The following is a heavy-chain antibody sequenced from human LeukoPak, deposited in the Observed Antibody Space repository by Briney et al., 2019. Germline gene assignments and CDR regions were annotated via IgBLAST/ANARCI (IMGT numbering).Heavy chain of an antibody. J-gene: IGHJ4*02. CDR1: GFTFSRYS. Sequence: GGSLRLSCAASGFTFSRYSMNWVRQAPGKGLEWVSYISSSSSTVYYADSLKGRFTISRDNAKNSLYLQMNSLRDEDTAAYYCARAQTYYGSGSYLYWGQGTLVTVS. CDR3: ARAQTYYGSGSYLY. D-gene: IGHD3-10*01. V-gene: IGHV3-48*02. CDR2: ISSSSSTV.